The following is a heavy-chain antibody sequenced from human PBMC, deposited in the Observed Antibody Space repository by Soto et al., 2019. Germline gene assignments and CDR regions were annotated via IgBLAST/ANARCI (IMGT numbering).Heavy chain of an antibody. J-gene: IGHJ5*02. CDR2: INWNSGSI. CDR3: AKGDSSGWFGNWFDP. D-gene: IGHD6-19*01. V-gene: IGHV3-9*01. Sequence: EVQLVESGGGLVQPGRSLRLSCAASGFTFDDYAMHWVRQAPGKGLEWVSGINWNSGSIGYADSVKGRVTISRDNAKNSLYLQRSSLRAEDTAWYYCAKGDSSGWFGNWFDPWGQGTLVTVSS. CDR1: GFTFDDYA.